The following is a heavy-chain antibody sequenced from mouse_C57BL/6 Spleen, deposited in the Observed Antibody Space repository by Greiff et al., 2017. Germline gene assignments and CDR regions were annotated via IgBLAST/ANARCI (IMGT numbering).Heavy chain of an antibody. V-gene: IGHV2-2*01. CDR2: IWSGGST. J-gene: IGHJ2*01. CDR1: GFSLTSYG. D-gene: IGHD2-5*01. Sequence: VKLVESGPGLVQPSQSLSITCTVSGFSLTSYGVHWVRQSPGKGLEWLGVIWSGGSTDYNAAFISRLSISKDNSKSQVFFKMNSLQADDTAIYYCARNEDSNYVYFDYWGQGTTLTVSS. CDR3: ARNEDSNYVYFDY.